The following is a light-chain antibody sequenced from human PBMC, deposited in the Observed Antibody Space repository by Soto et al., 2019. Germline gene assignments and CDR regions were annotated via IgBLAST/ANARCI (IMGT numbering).Light chain of an antibody. CDR2: DNN. CDR1: SSNIGNNY. V-gene: IGLV1-51*01. CDR3: GTWYSSLSAAGV. J-gene: IGLJ2*01. Sequence: QSVLTQPPSVSAAPGQKGTISCSGSSSNIGNNYVSWYQQLPGTAPKLLIYDNNKRPSGIPDRFSVSKSGTSATLGITGLQAGDEADYYCGTWYSSLSAAGVFGGGTKLTVL.